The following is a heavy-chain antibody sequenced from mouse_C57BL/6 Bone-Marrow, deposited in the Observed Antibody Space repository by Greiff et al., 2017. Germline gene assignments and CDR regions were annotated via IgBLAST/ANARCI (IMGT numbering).Heavy chain of an antibody. V-gene: IGHV1-55*01. J-gene: IGHJ1*03. CDR1: GYTFTSYW. D-gene: IGHD3-3*01. CDR3: SREGLWYIDV. CDR2: IYPGSGST. Sequence: QVQLQQPGAELVKPGASVKMSCTASGYTFTSYWITWVKQRPGQGLVWIGDIYPGSGSTNYNEKFKNKATLTVDTSYSTAYMQLSSLTAADSAVYYCSREGLWYIDVWGTGTTVTVSS.